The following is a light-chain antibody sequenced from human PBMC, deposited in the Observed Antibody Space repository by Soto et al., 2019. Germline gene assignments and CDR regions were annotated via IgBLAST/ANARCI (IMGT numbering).Light chain of an antibody. V-gene: IGKV1-5*03. Sequence: DIQMTQSPSTLSASVGDRVTITCRASQSIDTWLAWHQQKPGQVPKLLISKASSLESGVPSRSSGSGSGTEFTLTISSLQPDDSATYYCQQYNSYRAFGQGTKVDIK. J-gene: IGKJ1*01. CDR3: QQYNSYRA. CDR1: QSIDTW. CDR2: KAS.